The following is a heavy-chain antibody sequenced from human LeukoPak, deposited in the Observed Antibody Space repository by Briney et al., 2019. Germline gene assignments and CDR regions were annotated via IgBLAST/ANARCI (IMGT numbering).Heavy chain of an antibody. D-gene: IGHD2-2*01. V-gene: IGHV4-59*01. Sequence: SETLSLTCTVSGGSISSYYWSWIRQPPGKGLEWIGYIYYSGSTNYNPSLKSRATISVDTSKNQFSLKLSSVTAADTAVYYCARDVFGYCSSTSCPHGFDIWGQGTMVTVSS. CDR2: IYYSGST. J-gene: IGHJ3*02. CDR1: GGSISSYY. CDR3: ARDVFGYCSSTSCPHGFDI.